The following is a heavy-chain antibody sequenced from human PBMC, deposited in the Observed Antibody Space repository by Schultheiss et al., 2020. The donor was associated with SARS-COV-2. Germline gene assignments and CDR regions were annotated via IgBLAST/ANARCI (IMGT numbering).Heavy chain of an antibody. V-gene: IGHV3-33*01. CDR2: IWYDGSNK. CDR3: ARDLGIAAALNYYYGMDV. Sequence: GGSLRLSCAASGFTFSSYGMHWVRQAPGKGLEWVAVIWYDGSNKYYADSVKGRFTISRDNSKNTLYLQMNSLRAEDTAVYYCARDLGIAAALNYYYGMDVWGQGTTVTVSS. CDR1: GFTFSSYG. J-gene: IGHJ6*02. D-gene: IGHD6-13*01.